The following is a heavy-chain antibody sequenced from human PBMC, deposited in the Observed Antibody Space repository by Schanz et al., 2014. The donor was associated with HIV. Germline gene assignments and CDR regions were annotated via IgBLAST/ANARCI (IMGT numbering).Heavy chain of an antibody. CDR1: GFTFSTYG. D-gene: IGHD2-2*01. Sequence: QVQLVESGGGVVQPGRSLRLSCAASGFTFSTYGMHWVRQGPGKGLEWVAFISYDGSNKYYADSVKGRFTISRDNSKNTLYLQMNRMRTEDTAVYYCARDGAMAFSLGMDVWGRGTTVTVSS. V-gene: IGHV3-30*03. J-gene: IGHJ6*02. CDR3: ARDGAMAFSLGMDV. CDR2: ISYDGSNK.